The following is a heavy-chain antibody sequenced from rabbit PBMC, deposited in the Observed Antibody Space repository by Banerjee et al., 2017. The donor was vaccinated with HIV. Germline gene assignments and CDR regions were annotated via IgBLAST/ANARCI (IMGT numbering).Heavy chain of an antibody. J-gene: IGHJ4*01. Sequence: QSLEESGGDLVKPGASLTLTCTASGFSLSSGYDMCWVRQAPGKGLEWIGCIYTGSGHTYYANWAKGRFTISKTSSTTVTLQMTSLTAADTATYFCARGGYDANYFNLWGQGTLVTVS. CDR3: ARGGYDANYFNL. V-gene: IGHV1S40*01. D-gene: IGHD6-1*01. CDR2: IYTGSGHT. CDR1: GFSLSSGYD.